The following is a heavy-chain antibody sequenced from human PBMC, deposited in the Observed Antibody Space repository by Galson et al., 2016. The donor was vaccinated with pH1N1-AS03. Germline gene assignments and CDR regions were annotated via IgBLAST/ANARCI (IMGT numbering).Heavy chain of an antibody. CDR2: IKQDGSEK. CDR3: ARDKGGPVIGFDP. CDR1: GFTFSTYC. D-gene: IGHD2/OR15-2a*01. Sequence: SLRLSCAASGFTFSTYCMSWVRQAPGKGLEWVANIKQDGSEKFYVDSLKGRFTISRDNAKNSLYLQMSSLRAEDTAIYYCARDKGGPVIGFDPWGQGTLVTVSS. V-gene: IGHV3-7*01. J-gene: IGHJ5*02.